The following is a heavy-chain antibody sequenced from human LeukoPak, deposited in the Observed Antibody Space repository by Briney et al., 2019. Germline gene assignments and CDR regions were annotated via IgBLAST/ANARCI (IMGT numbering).Heavy chain of an antibody. Sequence: ASVKVSCKTSGYTFTGYYMHWVRQAPGQGLEWMGRINPNSGGTNYAQKFQGRVTMTRDTSISTAYMELSRLRSDDTAVYYCAPYYCSSTSCSFDYWGQGTLVTVSS. CDR3: APYYCSSTSCSFDY. CDR1: GYTFTGYY. CDR2: INPNSGGT. D-gene: IGHD2-2*01. J-gene: IGHJ4*02. V-gene: IGHV1-2*06.